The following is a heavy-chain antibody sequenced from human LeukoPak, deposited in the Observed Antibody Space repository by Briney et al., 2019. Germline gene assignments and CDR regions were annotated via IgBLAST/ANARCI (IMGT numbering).Heavy chain of an antibody. Sequence: SVKVSCKASGGTFSSYAIRWVRQAPGQGLEWMGGIIPIFGTANYAQKFQGRVTITADKSTSTAYMELGSLRSEDTAVYYCAARFYDILTGNYYYGMDVWGKGTTVTVSS. CDR1: GGTFSSYA. CDR3: AARFYDILTGNYYYGMDV. V-gene: IGHV1-69*06. D-gene: IGHD3-9*01. J-gene: IGHJ6*04. CDR2: IIPIFGTA.